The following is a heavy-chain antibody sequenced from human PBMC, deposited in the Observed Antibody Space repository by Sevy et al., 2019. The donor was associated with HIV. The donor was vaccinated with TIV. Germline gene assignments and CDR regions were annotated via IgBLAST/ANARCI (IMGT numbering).Heavy chain of an antibody. CDR2: IIPIFGTA. CDR1: GGTFSSYA. J-gene: IGHJ4*02. Sequence: ASVKVSCKASGGTFSSYAISWVRQAPGQGLEWMGGIIPIFGTANYAQKFQGRVTITADESTSTAYMGLSSLRSEDTDEYYCARKSVDYYDSSGYYYDYFDYWGQGTLVTVSS. V-gene: IGHV1-69*13. CDR3: ARKSVDYYDSSGYYYDYFDY. D-gene: IGHD3-22*01.